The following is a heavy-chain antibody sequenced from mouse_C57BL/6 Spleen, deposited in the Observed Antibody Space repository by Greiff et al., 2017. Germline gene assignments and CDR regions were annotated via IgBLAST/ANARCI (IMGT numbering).Heavy chain of an antibody. CDR3: ARWGYYGSSQYYYAMDY. J-gene: IGHJ4*01. CDR1: GFTFSDYG. CDR2: ISSGSSTI. D-gene: IGHD1-1*01. Sequence: EVNLVESGGGLVKPGGSLKLSCAASGFTFSDYGMHWVRQAPEKGLEWVAYISSGSSTIYYADTVKGRFTISRDNAKNTLCLQMTSLRSEDTAMYYCARWGYYGSSQYYYAMDYWGQGTSVTVSS. V-gene: IGHV5-17*01.